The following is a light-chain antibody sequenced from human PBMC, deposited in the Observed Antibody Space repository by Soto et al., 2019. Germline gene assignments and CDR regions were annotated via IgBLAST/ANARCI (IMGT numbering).Light chain of an antibody. V-gene: IGKV3-20*01. CDR3: QQYDNSPIT. CDR1: QSISSSF. Sequence: DIVMTQSPLSLPVTIGAAASPPFGPSQSISSSFLAWYQQKPGQAPRLLIYGASSRAIGIPDRFSGTGSETDFTLTISRLEPEDFEVYYCQQYDNSPITFGQGTRLEIK. J-gene: IGKJ5*01. CDR2: GAS.